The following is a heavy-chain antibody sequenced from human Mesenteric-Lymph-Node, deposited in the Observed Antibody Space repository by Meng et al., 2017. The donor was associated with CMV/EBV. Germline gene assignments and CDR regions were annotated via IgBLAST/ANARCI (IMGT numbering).Heavy chain of an antibody. CDR1: STY. D-gene: IGHD2-2*01. J-gene: IGHJ2*01. CDR2: IYSGGST. CDR3: AREYCSSTSCYGRGENWYFDL. Sequence: STYMSWVRQAPGKGLEWVSVIYSGGSTYYADSVKGRFTISRDNSKNTLYLQMNSLRAEDTAVYYCAREYCSSTSCYGRGENWYFDLWGRGTLVTVSS. V-gene: IGHV3-53*01.